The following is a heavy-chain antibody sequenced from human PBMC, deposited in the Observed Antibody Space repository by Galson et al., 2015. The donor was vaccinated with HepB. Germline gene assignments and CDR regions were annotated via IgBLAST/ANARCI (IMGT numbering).Heavy chain of an antibody. Sequence: TLSLTCTVSGGSISSGSYYWRWIRRPAGKGLEWIGRIYTSGSTNYNPSLKSRVTMSVDTSKNQFSLKLSSVTAADTAVYYCGREGGVGYSGYDPFDYWGQGTLVTVSS. CDR2: IYTSGST. CDR1: GGSISSGSYY. V-gene: IGHV4-61*02. CDR3: GREGGVGYSGYDPFDY. D-gene: IGHD5-12*01. J-gene: IGHJ4*02.